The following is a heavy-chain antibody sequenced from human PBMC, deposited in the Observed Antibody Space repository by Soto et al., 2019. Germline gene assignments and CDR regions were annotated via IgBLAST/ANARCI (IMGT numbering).Heavy chain of an antibody. D-gene: IGHD4-17*01. Sequence: ASVKVSCKTSGYSFTDYKLHWVRQAPGQGLEWMGWVDSHGGGLNSAQIFQGSVTMTWDTSITTAYLHLTRLRTNDTATYFCATWVDYGDFEGFDFWGQGTLVTVSS. CDR2: VDSHGGGL. CDR3: ATWVDYGDFEGFDF. J-gene: IGHJ4*02. V-gene: IGHV1-2*04. CDR1: GYSFTDYK.